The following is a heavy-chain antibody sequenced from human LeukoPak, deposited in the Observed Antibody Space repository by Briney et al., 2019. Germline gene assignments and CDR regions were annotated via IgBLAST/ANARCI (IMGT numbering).Heavy chain of an antibody. Sequence: SETLSLTCTVSGGSISSYYWSWIRQPPGKGLEWIGYIYYSGSTNYNPSLKSRVTISVDTSKNQFSLKLSSVTAADTAVYYCARVRQDYGDPGLDFDYWGQGTLVTVSS. J-gene: IGHJ4*02. CDR1: GGSISSYY. D-gene: IGHD4-17*01. CDR3: ARVRQDYGDPGLDFDY. V-gene: IGHV4-59*12. CDR2: IYYSGST.